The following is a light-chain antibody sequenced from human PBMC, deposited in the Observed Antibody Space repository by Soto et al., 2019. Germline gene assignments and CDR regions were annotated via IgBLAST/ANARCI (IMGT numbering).Light chain of an antibody. J-gene: IGKJ1*01. CDR3: QQYNSYSWT. CDR2: KAS. V-gene: IGKV1-5*03. CDR1: QSISSW. Sequence: DIPMTQSPSTQSASVGDRVTITCRASQSISSWLAWYQQKPGKAPKLLIYKASSLESGVPSRFSGSGSGAEFTLTISSLQPDDFATYYCQQYNSYSWTFGQGTKVEIK.